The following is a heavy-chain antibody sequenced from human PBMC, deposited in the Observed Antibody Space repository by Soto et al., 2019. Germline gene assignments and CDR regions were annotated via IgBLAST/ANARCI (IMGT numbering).Heavy chain of an antibody. V-gene: IGHV3-11*04. J-gene: IGHJ2*01. Sequence: VQLVESGGGLVQPGGSLRLSCAGSGFTLSDHYIDWVRQAPEKGLEWVSYISSRSSTIYYADSVKGRFTISRDKAKNSLYLQMNSLRDEDTAVYYCARDQGAGWFGRHFDLWGRGTLVTVSS. CDR3: ARDQGAGWFGRHFDL. D-gene: IGHD3-10*01. CDR2: ISSRSSTI. CDR1: GFTLSDHY.